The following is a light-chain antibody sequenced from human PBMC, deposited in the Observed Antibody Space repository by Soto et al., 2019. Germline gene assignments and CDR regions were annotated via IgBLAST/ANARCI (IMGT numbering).Light chain of an antibody. CDR1: QSVLYSSNNNNY. Sequence: DIVMTQSPDSLAVSPGERATINCKSSQSVLYSSNNNNYLAWYQQKPRQPPKLLIYWASTRESGVPDRFSGSGSGTDFTLTISSLQAEDVAVYYCQQYFSTPWTFGQGTKVEIK. V-gene: IGKV4-1*01. J-gene: IGKJ1*01. CDR3: QQYFSTPWT. CDR2: WAS.